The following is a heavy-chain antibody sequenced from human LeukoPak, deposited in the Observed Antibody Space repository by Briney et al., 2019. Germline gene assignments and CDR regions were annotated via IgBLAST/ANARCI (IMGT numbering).Heavy chain of an antibody. D-gene: IGHD1-1*01. CDR3: VRAGNFDA. J-gene: IGHJ5*02. CDR1: GYTLTSYG. Sequence: ASVKVSCKPSGYTLTSYGISWVRQAPGQGLEWMGWINPNSGDANYAQKCQGRVTMTTDTSINTAYMEPSRLRSDDPALYYCVRAGNFDAWGQGTLGTVSS. V-gene: IGHV1-2*02. CDR2: INPNSGDA.